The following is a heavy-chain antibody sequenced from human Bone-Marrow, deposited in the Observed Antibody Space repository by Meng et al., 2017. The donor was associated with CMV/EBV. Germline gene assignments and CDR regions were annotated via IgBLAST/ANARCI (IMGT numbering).Heavy chain of an antibody. CDR1: GGSFSGYY. Sequence: GSLRLSCAVYGGSFSGYYWSWIRQPPGKGLEWIGSIYYSGSTYYNPSLKSRVTISVDTSKNQFSLKLSSVTAADTAVYYCARASGWELLTPFDYWGQGTLVTVSS. CDR2: IYYSGST. CDR3: ARASGWELLTPFDY. V-gene: IGHV4-34*01. D-gene: IGHD1-26*01. J-gene: IGHJ4*02.